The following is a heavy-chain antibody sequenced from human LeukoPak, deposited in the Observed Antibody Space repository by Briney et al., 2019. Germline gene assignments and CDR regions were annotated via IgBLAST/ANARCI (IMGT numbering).Heavy chain of an antibody. CDR3: ARSREDYGDYYFDY. D-gene: IGHD4-17*01. CDR1: GGSISSYY. J-gene: IGHJ4*02. CDR2: IYYSGST. V-gene: IGHV4-59*01. Sequence: SGTLSLTCTVSGGSISSYYWSWIRQPPGKGLEWIGYIYYSGSTNYNPSLKSRVTISVDTSKNQFSLKLSSVTAADTAVYYCARSREDYGDYYFDYWGQGTLVTVSS.